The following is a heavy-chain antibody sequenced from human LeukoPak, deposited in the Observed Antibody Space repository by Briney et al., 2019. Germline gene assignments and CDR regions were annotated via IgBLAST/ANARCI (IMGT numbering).Heavy chain of an antibody. D-gene: IGHD6-19*01. J-gene: IGHJ4*02. CDR3: AKVDWIAVAGTLDY. CDR1: GFTFSSYA. Sequence: PGGSLRLSCAASGFTFSSYAMSWVRQAPGKGLEWVSAISGSGGSTYYADSVKGRFTISRDNSKNTLYLQMNSLRAEDTAVYYCAKVDWIAVAGTLDYWGQGTLVTVSS. CDR2: ISGSGGST. V-gene: IGHV3-23*01.